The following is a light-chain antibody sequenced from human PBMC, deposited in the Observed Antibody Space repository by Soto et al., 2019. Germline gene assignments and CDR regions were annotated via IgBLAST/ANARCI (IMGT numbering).Light chain of an antibody. Sequence: QSVLTQPASVSGAPGQSITISCTGTSSDGGGFNYVSWHQQHPGKASKLMIYDVTNRPSGVSYRFSGSKSGNTASLTISGLQAEDEADYYCNSYTSSSTYGFGTGTKVTVL. CDR2: DVT. J-gene: IGLJ1*01. CDR1: SSDGGGFNY. CDR3: NSYTSSSTYG. V-gene: IGLV2-14*03.